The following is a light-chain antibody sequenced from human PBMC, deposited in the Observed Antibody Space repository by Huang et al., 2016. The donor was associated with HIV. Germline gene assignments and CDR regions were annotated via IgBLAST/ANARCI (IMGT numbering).Light chain of an antibody. J-gene: IGKJ2*01. Sequence: EVVLTQSPGTLSLSPGDRATLSCRASQTITNSHLAWYQHRPGQAPRLLISASSSRASGISARFSGSGSGTDFTLTISRLEPDDFAVYSCHQYGTSPPTFGQGTKLEIK. CDR1: QTITNSH. V-gene: IGKV3-20*01. CDR3: HQYGTSPPT. CDR2: ASS.